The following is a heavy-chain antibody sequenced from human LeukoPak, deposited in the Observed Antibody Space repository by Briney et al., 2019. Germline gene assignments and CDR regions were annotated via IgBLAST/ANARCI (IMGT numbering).Heavy chain of an antibody. V-gene: IGHV4-34*01. CDR1: GGSINGYS. CDR2: IHHSGTT. CDR3: TRQSGTVTPIDY. D-gene: IGHD4-17*01. J-gene: IGHJ4*02. Sequence: SETLSLTCTIRGGSINGYSWSWIRQAPEKWRERIGEIHHSGTTNYRPSLKSRVTISFDKSKNQFSLTMTSVTAADTAVYYCTRQSGTVTPIDYWGQGALVTVSS.